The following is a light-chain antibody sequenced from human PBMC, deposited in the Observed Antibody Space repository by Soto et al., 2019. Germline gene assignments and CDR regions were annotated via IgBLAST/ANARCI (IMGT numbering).Light chain of an antibody. V-gene: IGLV1-47*01. Sequence: QAVVTQPPSASGTPGQRVTISCSGSSSNIGSNYVYWYQQLPGTAPKLLIYRNNQRPPGVPDRFSGSKSGTSASLAISGLRSEDEADYYCATWDDSLSGHVVFGGGTKLTVL. CDR3: ATWDDSLSGHVV. CDR1: SSNIGSNY. CDR2: RNN. J-gene: IGLJ2*01.